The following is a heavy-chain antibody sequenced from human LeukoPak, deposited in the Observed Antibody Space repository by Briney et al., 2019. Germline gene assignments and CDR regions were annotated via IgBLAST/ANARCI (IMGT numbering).Heavy chain of an antibody. CDR1: GGSISSYY. CDR3: ARLPGFRDAFDI. Sequence: SETLSLTCTVSGGSISSYYWSWIRQPPGKGLEWIGYIYYSGGTNYNPSLKSRVTISVDTSKNQFSLKLSSVTAADTAVYYCARLPGFRDAFDIWGQGTMVTVSS. CDR2: IYYSGGT. J-gene: IGHJ3*02. V-gene: IGHV4-59*08.